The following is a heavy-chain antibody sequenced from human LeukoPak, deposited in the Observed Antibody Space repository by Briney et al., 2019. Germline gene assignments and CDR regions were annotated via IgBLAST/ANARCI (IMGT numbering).Heavy chain of an antibody. D-gene: IGHD3-10*01. CDR1: GFTFSSYW. J-gene: IGHJ6*02. V-gene: IGHV3-33*08. CDR2: IWYDGSNK. CDR3: ARDFGWFGEYYYYGMDV. Sequence: GGSLRLSCAASGFTFSSYWMSWVRQAPGKGLEWVAVIWYDGSNKYYADSVKGRFTISRDNSKNTLYLQMNSLRAEDTAVYYCARDFGWFGEYYYYGMDVWGQGTTVTVSS.